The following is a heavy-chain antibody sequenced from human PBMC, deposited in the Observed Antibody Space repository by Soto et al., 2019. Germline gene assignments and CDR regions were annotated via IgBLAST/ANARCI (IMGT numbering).Heavy chain of an antibody. Sequence: EVQLVESGGGLVQPGGSLRLSCAASGFTLSSYWMHWVRQAPGRELMWVSRISSDGTDVLHADYVKGRFTISRDNPRNTVYLQMNSLRDEHTAVYFCARDQTVPGPSNLDSWGQGTLVAVYS. CDR2: ISSDGTDV. D-gene: IGHD6-19*01. V-gene: IGHV3-74*01. CDR3: ARDQTVPGPSNLDS. J-gene: IGHJ4*02. CDR1: GFTLSSYW.